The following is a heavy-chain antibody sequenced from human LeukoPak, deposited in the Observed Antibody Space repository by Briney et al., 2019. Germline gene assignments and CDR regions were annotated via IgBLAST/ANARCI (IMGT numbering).Heavy chain of an antibody. CDR1: GGPFSGYY. J-gene: IGHJ5*02. CDR2: INHSGST. D-gene: IGHD6-19*01. CDR3: ARLRKRGYSSDWYLRGWFDP. V-gene: IGHV4-34*01. Sequence: SETLSLTCAVDGGPFSGYYWSWIRQPPGKGLEWIGEINHSGSTNYNPSLKSRVTISVDTSKNQFSLKLSSVTAADTAVYYCARLRKRGYSSDWYLRGWFDPWGQGTLVTVSS.